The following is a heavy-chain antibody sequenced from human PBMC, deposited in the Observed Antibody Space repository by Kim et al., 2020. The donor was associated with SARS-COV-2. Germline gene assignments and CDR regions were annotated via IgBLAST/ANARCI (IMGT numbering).Heavy chain of an antibody. CDR3: SRHAHFGDYFDY. D-gene: IGHD4-17*01. CDR2: IYHSGNT. V-gene: IGHV4-59*08. J-gene: IGHJ4*02. CDR1: GGSISGSY. Sequence: SETLSLTCTVSGGSISGSYWSWIRQTPGKGLEWIGCIYHSGNTKYNPSLKSRITISVDTSKNQFSLKLSSVTAADAAGSYCSRHAHFGDYFDYWGQGTLVTVSS.